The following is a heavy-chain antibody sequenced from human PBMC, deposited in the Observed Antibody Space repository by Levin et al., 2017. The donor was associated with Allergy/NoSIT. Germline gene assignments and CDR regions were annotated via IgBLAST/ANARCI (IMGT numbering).Heavy chain of an antibody. CDR2: ISYDGSNK. Sequence: GGSLRLSCAASGFTFSSYAMHWVRQAPGKGLEWVAVISYDGSNKYYADSVKGRFTISRDNSKNTLYLQMNSLRAEDTAVYYCARDYTLQYSSGWYPPDYWGQGTLVTVSS. CDR3: ARDYTLQYSSGWYPPDY. CDR1: GFTFSSYA. V-gene: IGHV3-30-3*01. J-gene: IGHJ4*02. D-gene: IGHD6-19*01.